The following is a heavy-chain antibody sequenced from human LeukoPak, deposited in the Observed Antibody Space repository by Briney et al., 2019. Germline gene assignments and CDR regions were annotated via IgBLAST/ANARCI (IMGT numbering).Heavy chain of an antibody. CDR1: GYTFTSYD. CDR3: AGGVGSGSYSYYMDV. V-gene: IGHV1-8*01. CDR2: MNPNSGNT. D-gene: IGHD1-26*01. Sequence: GASVKVSCKASGYTFTSYDINWVRQATGQGLEWTGWMNPNSGNTGYAQKFQGRVTMTRNTSISTAYMELSSLRSEDTAVYYCAGGVGSGSYSYYMDVWGKGTTVTVSS. J-gene: IGHJ6*03.